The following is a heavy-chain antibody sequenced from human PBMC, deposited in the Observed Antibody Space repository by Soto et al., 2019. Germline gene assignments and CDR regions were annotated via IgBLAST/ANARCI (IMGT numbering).Heavy chain of an antibody. D-gene: IGHD2-21*01. J-gene: IGHJ6*02. Sequence: SVKVSCKGAGGTYSGDAIGWVRQAPGQGLEWMGGIIPIFGTANYAQKFQGRVTITADESTSTAYMELSSLRSEDTAVYYCARFRGRPGGDYYYYGMDVWGQGTTVTVSS. CDR2: IIPIFGTA. CDR3: ARFRGRPGGDYYYYGMDV. V-gene: IGHV1-69*13. CDR1: GGTYSGDA.